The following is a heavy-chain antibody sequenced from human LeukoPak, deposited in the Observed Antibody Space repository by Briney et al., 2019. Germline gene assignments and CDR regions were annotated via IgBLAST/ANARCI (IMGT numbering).Heavy chain of an antibody. CDR2: IYSGGST. Sequence: GGSLRLSCAASGFTVSSNYMSWVRQAPGKGLEWVSVIYSGGSTYYADSVKGRFTISRDNSKNTLYLQMNSLGAEDTAVYYCARVKYSGYPDAFDIWGQGTMVTVSS. V-gene: IGHV3-53*01. D-gene: IGHD5-12*01. CDR3: ARVKYSGYPDAFDI. J-gene: IGHJ3*02. CDR1: GFTVSSNY.